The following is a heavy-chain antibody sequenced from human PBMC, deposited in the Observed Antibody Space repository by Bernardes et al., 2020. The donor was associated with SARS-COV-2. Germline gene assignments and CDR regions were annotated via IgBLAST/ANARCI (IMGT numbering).Heavy chain of an antibody. CDR2: FDPEDGET. D-gene: IGHD3-10*01. CDR3: ATGVLLWFDAGWFDP. CDR1: GYTLTELS. J-gene: IGHJ5*02. V-gene: IGHV1-24*01. Sequence: ASVKVSCKVSGYTLTELSMHWVRQAPGKGLEWMGGFDPEDGETIYAQKFQGRVTMTEDTSTDTAYMELRSLRSEDTAVYYCATGVLLWFDAGWFDPWGQGTLVTVTS.